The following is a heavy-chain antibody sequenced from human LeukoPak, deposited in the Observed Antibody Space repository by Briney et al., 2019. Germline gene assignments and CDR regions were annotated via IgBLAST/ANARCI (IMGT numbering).Heavy chain of an antibody. Sequence: GGSLRLSCGASGFTFSNYAMNWVRQAPGKGLEWVSSISGSSSHTYYADSLKGRFTISRDNARNSLYLQLNSLRADDTAVSYCATASPVAGSKAPDYSGPGTLVTASS. CDR2: ISGSSSHT. V-gene: IGHV3-21*01. J-gene: IGHJ4*01. CDR1: GFTFSNYA. D-gene: IGHD6-19*01. CDR3: ATASPVAGSKAPDY.